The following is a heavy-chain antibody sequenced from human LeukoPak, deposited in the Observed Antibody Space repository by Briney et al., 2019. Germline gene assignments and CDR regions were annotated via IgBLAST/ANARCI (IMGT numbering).Heavy chain of an antibody. D-gene: IGHD1-26*01. J-gene: IGHJ6*03. CDR2: IIPIFGTA. CDR1: GGTFSSYA. CDR3: ERDRGLGELLNCYYYYMDV. Sequence: GASVKVSCKASGGTFSSYAISGVRQAPGQGLEWMGGIIPIFGTANYAQKFQGRVTITTGESTSTAYMELSSLRSEDTAVYDCERDRGLGELLNCYYYYMDVWGKGTTVTVSS. V-gene: IGHV1-69*05.